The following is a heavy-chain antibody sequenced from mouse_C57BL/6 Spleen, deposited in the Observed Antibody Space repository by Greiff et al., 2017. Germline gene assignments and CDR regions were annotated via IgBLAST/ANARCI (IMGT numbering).Heavy chain of an antibody. Sequence: EVQVVESGGGLVQPGGSLSLSCAASGFTFTDYYMSWVRQPPGKALEWLGFISNKANGYTTEYSASVKGRFTISRDNSPLILYLQMNALRAEDSATYYCARAPYYYDSSYDYDYWGQGTTLTVSS. CDR1: GFTFTDYY. CDR2: ISNKANGYTT. CDR3: ARAPYYYDSSYDYDY. D-gene: IGHD1-1*01. V-gene: IGHV7-3*01. J-gene: IGHJ2*01.